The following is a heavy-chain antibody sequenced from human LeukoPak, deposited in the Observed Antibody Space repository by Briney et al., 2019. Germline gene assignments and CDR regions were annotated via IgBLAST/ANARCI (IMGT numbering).Heavy chain of an antibody. V-gene: IGHV3-23*01. D-gene: IGHD6-19*01. Sequence: PGGSLRLSCAASGFTFSSYAMSWVRQAPGKGLEWVSAISGSGGSTYYADSVKGRFTISRDNSKNTLYLQMNSLRAEDTAVYYCAKGSTPGIAVAGFYYWGQGTLVTVSS. CDR1: GFTFSSYA. CDR2: ISGSGGST. J-gene: IGHJ4*02. CDR3: AKGSTPGIAVAGFYY.